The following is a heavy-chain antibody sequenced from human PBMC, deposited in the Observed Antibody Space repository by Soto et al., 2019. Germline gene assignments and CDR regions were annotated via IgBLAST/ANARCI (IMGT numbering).Heavy chain of an antibody. CDR2: IWYDGSNK. CDR1: GFTFSSYG. Sequence: QVQLVESGGGVVQPGRSLRLSCAASGFTFSSYGMHWVRQAPGKGLEWVAVIWYDGSNKYYADSVKDRFTISRDNSKNTLYLQMNSLRAEDTAVYYCARDTSWGELYFDYWGQGTLVTVSS. V-gene: IGHV3-33*01. CDR3: ARDTSWGELYFDY. J-gene: IGHJ4*02. D-gene: IGHD1-26*01.